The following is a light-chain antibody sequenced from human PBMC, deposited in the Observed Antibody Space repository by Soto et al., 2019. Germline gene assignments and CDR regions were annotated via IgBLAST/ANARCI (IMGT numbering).Light chain of an antibody. V-gene: IGKV3D-15*01. CDR1: ENVGTN. CDR2: GSS. CDR3: QQYNNWGLS. J-gene: IGKJ4*01. Sequence: IVLTQSPSTLSVSPGERVTLSCRASENVGTNLAWYQQRPGQPPRLLIYGSSTRVTGIPATFSGSGSRTEFTLTISSLQSEDSAVYYCQQYNNWGLSFGGGTRVEIK.